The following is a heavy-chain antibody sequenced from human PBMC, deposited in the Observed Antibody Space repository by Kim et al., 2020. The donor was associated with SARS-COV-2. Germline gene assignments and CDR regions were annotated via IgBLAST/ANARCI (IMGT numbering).Heavy chain of an antibody. D-gene: IGHD3-22*01. Sequence: SVKVSCKASGGTFSSYAISWVRQAPGQGLEWMGGIIPIFGTANYAQKFQGRVTITADESTSTAYMELSSLRSEDTAVYYCARDLGYYDSSGRSYYYYGMDVWGQGTTVTVSS. CDR1: GGTFSSYA. J-gene: IGHJ6*02. CDR3: ARDLGYYDSSGRSYYYYGMDV. CDR2: IIPIFGTA. V-gene: IGHV1-69*13.